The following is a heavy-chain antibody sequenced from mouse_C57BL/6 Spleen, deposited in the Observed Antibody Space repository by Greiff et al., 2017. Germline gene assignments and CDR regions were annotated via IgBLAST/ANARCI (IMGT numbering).Heavy chain of an antibody. V-gene: IGHV1-55*01. Sequence: QVQLQQPGAELVMPGASVKMSCKASGYTFTSYWMPWVKQRPGQGLEWIGDIDPGSGYTNYNQKFKGKATLTVDTSSSTAYMQLSSLTSEDSAVYYCARSTTVVGFDYWGQGTTVTVSA. CDR2: IDPGSGYT. CDR1: GYTFTSYW. D-gene: IGHD1-1*01. CDR3: ARSTTVVGFDY. J-gene: IGHJ2*01.